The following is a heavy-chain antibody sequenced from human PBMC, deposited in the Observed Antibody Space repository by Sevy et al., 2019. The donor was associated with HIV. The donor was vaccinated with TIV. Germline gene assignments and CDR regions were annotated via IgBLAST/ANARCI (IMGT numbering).Heavy chain of an antibody. CDR2: IKQVGGAQ. Sequence: GGSLRLSCAVSGFTFSSYWMSWVRQAPGKGLEWVANIKQVGGAQYYVDSVKGRFAISRDNAKNSLFLQMNSLRVEDTAVYYCARSTNLAALDYWGQGTPVTVSS. V-gene: IGHV3-7*01. D-gene: IGHD2-15*01. CDR3: ARSTNLAALDY. J-gene: IGHJ4*02. CDR1: GFTFSSYW.